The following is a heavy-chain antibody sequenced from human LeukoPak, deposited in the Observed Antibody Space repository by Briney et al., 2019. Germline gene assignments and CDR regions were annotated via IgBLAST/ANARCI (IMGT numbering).Heavy chain of an antibody. V-gene: IGHV4-59*01. CDR1: GGSISSYY. Sequence: SETLSLTCTVSGGSISSYYWIWIRQPPGKGLEWIGYIYYSGSTNYNPSLKSRVTISVDTSKNQFSLKLSSVTAADTAVYYCARGSTGKANFDYWGQGTLVTVSS. CDR2: IYYSGST. D-gene: IGHD1-1*01. CDR3: ARGSTGKANFDY. J-gene: IGHJ4*02.